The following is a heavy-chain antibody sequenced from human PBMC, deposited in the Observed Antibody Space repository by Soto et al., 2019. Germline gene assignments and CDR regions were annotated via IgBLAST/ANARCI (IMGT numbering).Heavy chain of an antibody. CDR3: ARDVPVYYYGSGSYYLENWFDP. D-gene: IGHD3-10*01. CDR2: ISAYNGNT. V-gene: IGHV1-18*01. CDR1: GYTFTSYG. Sequence: ASVKVSCKASGYTFTSYGISWVRQAPGQGLERIGWISAYNGNTNYAQKLQGRVTMTTDTSTSTAYMELRSLRSDDTAVYYCARDVPVYYYGSGSYYLENWFDPWGQGTLVTVSS. J-gene: IGHJ5*02.